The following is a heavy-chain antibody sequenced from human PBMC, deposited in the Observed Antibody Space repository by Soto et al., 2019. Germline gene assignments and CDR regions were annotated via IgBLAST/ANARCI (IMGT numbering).Heavy chain of an antibody. CDR1: GGTFSSYI. D-gene: IGHD1-26*01. J-gene: IGHJ4*02. CDR3: ARFPQTAIVGAADFDY. CDR2: VIPILGIA. Sequence: QVQLVQSGAEVKKPGSSVKVSCKASGGTFSSYIISWVRQAPGQGLEWMGRVIPILGIANYAQKLQGRVTVTADKSTSTAYMALSSLRSEDTAVYYCARFPQTAIVGAADFDYWGQGTLVTVSS. V-gene: IGHV1-69*02.